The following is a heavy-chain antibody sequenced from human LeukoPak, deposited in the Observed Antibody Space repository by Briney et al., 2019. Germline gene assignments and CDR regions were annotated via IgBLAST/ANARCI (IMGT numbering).Heavy chain of an antibody. CDR1: GFTFSDYY. CDR3: ARGDYGDYNNWFDP. CDR2: ISSSGSTI. V-gene: IGHV3-11*01. D-gene: IGHD4-17*01. Sequence: GGSLRLSCAASGFTFSDYYMSWTRQAPGKGLEWVSYISSSGSTIYYADSVKGRFTISRDNAKNSLYLQMNSLRAEDTAVYYCARGDYGDYNNWFDPWGQGTLVTVSS. J-gene: IGHJ5*02.